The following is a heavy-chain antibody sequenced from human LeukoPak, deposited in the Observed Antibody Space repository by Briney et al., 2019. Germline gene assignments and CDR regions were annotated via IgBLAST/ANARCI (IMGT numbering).Heavy chain of an antibody. J-gene: IGHJ3*02. CDR1: GFTFDDYA. Sequence: QPGRSLRLSCAASGFTFDDYAMHWVRQAPGKGLEWVSGISWNSGSIGYADSVKGRFTISRDNAKNSLYLQMNSLRAEDTALHYCAKDGSSWSDAFDIWGQGTMVTVSS. V-gene: IGHV3-9*01. CDR2: ISWNSGSI. CDR3: AKDGSSWSDAFDI. D-gene: IGHD6-13*01.